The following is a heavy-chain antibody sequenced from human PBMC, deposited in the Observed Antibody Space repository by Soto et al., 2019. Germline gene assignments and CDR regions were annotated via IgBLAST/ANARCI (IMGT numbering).Heavy chain of an antibody. J-gene: IGHJ4*02. V-gene: IGHV1-69*01. D-gene: IGHD3-16*02. Sequence: QVQLVQSGTEVKKPGSSVKVSCKASGGTFRSYAFSWVRQAPGQGLQWMGEVIPILRTANYAEKFRGRVTITADESTSTAYMHLSSLRSGDTAVYYCARGYYRHRNGYDGYFDYWGQGTLVTVSS. CDR1: GGTFRSYA. CDR2: VIPILRTA. CDR3: ARGYYRHRNGYDGYFDY.